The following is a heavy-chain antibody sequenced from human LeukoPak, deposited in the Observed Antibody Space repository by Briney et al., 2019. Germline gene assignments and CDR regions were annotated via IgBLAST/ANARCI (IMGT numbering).Heavy chain of an antibody. V-gene: IGHV4-4*07. J-gene: IGHJ5*02. CDR1: GGPISSYD. D-gene: IGHD6-19*01. Sequence: SDTLSLTCTVSGGPISSYDWRCIRQPAGKGLEWIGRIYSSGSTTYNPPLKSRVPMSVDTPKNQFPLKVSSETAADTAVYYCARSYSSVWYGRLFDPWGQGTLVTVSS. CDR3: ARSYSSVWYGRLFDP. CDR2: IYSSGST.